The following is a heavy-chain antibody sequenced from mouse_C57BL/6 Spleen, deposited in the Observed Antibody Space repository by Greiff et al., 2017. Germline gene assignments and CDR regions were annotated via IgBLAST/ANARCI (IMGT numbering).Heavy chain of an antibody. CDR2: ISSGSSTI. V-gene: IGHV5-17*01. J-gene: IGHJ3*01. D-gene: IGHD1-1*01. Sequence: DVQLVESGGGLVKPGGSLKLSCAASGFTFSDYGMHWVRQAPEKGLEWVAYISSGSSTIYYADTVKGRFTISRDNAKNTLFLQMTSLRSEDTAMDYCATDYYGSRGAYWGQGTLVTVSA. CDR1: GFTFSDYG. CDR3: ATDYYGSRGAY.